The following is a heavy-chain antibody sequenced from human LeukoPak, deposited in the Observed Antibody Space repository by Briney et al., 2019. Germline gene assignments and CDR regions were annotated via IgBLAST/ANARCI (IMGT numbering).Heavy chain of an antibody. V-gene: IGHV3-7*01. D-gene: IGHD3-10*01. Sequence: GGSLRLSCAASGFTFSTYWMGWVRQAPGKGLEFVANINPDGSGKYYGDSVTGRFTISRDNAENSLDLQMNSLRVEDTAVYFCSSSYLRDWGPGTLVTVSS. CDR3: SSSYLRD. CDR2: INPDGSGK. J-gene: IGHJ1*01. CDR1: GFTFSTYW.